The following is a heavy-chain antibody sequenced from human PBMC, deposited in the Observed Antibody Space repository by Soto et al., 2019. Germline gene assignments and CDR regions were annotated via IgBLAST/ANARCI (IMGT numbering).Heavy chain of an antibody. CDR1: GFTFSTYA. J-gene: IGHJ1*01. CDR3: VQEATGYSYGQD. V-gene: IGHV3-23*01. CDR2: VSDSGGRT. D-gene: IGHD5-18*01. Sequence: EVQLLESGGGLVQPGGSLRLACAASGFTFSTYAMSWVRQAPGKGLEWVSAVSDSGGRTFYADSVKGRFTISRDNSRSTLSLKMSSLRAEDTAVYYCVQEATGYSYGQDWGQGHLVTVSS.